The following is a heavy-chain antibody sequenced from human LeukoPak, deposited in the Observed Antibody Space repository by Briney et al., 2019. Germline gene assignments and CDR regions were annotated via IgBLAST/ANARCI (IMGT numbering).Heavy chain of an antibody. CDR1: GFTFSDYS. D-gene: IGHD3-16*01. J-gene: IGHJ3*01. V-gene: IGHV3-48*01. Sequence: PGGSLRLSCAASGFTFSDYSMNWVRQAPGKGLEWISYISSSSSTIYYADSVKGRFTISRDNAKKSLYMQMNSLRAGDTAVYYCVRVGGAFDLWGQGTRVSVSS. CDR3: VRVGGAFDL. CDR2: ISSSSSTI.